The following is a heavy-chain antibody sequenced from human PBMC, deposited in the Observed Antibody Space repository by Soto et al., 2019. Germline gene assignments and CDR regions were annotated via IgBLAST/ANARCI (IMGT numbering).Heavy chain of an antibody. Sequence: QITLKESGPTLVKPTQTLTLTCTFSGFSLSTSGVGVGWIRQPPGKALEWLALIYWDDDKRYSPSLKSRLTITKDTSKNQVVLTMTNMDPVDTATYYCAHRGYYYDSSGYYYGFDYWGQGTLVTVSS. CDR3: AHRGYYYDSSGYYYGFDY. CDR2: IYWDDDK. J-gene: IGHJ4*02. D-gene: IGHD3-22*01. V-gene: IGHV2-5*02. CDR1: GFSLSTSGVG.